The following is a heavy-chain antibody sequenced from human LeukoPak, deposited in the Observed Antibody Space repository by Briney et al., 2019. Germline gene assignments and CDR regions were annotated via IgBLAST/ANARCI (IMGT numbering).Heavy chain of an antibody. J-gene: IGHJ4*02. D-gene: IGHD4-11*01. CDR3: ARDRGMTTPGLDY. V-gene: IGHV3-21*01. Sequence: GGSLRLSCAASGFTFSSYSMNWVRQAPGKGLEWVSSISSSSSYIYYADSVKGRFTISRDNAKNSLYLQMNSLRAEDTAVYYCARDRGMTTPGLDYWGQGTLVTVSS. CDR1: GFTFSSYS. CDR2: ISSSSSYI.